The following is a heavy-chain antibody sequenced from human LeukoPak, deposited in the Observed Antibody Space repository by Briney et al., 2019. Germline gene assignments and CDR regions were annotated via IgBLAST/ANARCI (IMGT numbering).Heavy chain of an antibody. D-gene: IGHD4-11*01. V-gene: IGHV1-69*01. CDR3: ARDTPSTTVTTWGWFDP. CDR2: IIPIFGTA. J-gene: IGHJ5*02. CDR1: GGTFSSYA. Sequence: SVKVSCKASGGTFSSYAISWVRQAPGQGLEWMGGIIPIFGTANYAQKFQGRVTITADESTSTAYMELSSLRSEDTAVYHCARDTPSTTVTTWGWFDPWGQGTLVTVSS.